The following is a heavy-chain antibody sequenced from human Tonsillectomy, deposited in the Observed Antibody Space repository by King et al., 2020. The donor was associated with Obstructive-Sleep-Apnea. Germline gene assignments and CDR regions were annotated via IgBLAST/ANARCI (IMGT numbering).Heavy chain of an antibody. CDR1: GGAIASYSYF. D-gene: IGHD1-7*01. V-gene: IGHV4-39*07. J-gene: IGHJ5*02. Sequence: HLQLQESGPGLVKPSETLSLTCTVSGGAIASYSYFWGWIRQPPGKGLEWIASIYSNGNTYYSPSLKSRISISVDTSKNQFSLKLKFVTAADTAVYFCAPECGSTGARWFDPWGQGTRVTVSS. CDR3: APECGSTGARWFDP. CDR2: IYSNGNT.